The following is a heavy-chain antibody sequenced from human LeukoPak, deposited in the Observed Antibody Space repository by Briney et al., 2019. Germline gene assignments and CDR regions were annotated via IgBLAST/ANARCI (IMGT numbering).Heavy chain of an antibody. CDR2: IKKDGSEK. J-gene: IGHJ5*02. V-gene: IGHV3-7*01. D-gene: IGHD4/OR15-4a*01. CDR3: ARDKRGAETPHNWLDP. Sequence: PGWSLRLSCVASGFTFSTYYMSWVRQAPGKGLEWVANIKKDGSEKNYVDSVKGRFTISRDNNKNSLYLQMNSLRAEDAAVYYCARDKRGAETPHNWLDPWGQGTLVSVSS. CDR1: GFTFSTYY.